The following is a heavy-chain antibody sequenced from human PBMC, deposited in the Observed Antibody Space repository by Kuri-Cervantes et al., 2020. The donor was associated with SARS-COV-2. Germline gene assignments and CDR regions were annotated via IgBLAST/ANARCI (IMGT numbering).Heavy chain of an antibody. Sequence: GSLRLSCAVYGGSFSGYYWSWIRQPPGKGLEWIGEINHSGSTNYNPSLKSRVTISVDTSKNQFSLKLSSVTAADTAVYYCARGRRYLLPGGLDYWGQGTLVTVSS. J-gene: IGHJ4*02. CDR3: ARGRRYLLPGGLDY. V-gene: IGHV4-34*01. D-gene: IGHD3-9*01. CDR2: INHSGST. CDR1: GGSFSGYY.